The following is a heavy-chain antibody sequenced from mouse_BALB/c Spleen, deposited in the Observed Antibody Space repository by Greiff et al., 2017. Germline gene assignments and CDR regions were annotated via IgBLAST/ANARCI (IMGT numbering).Heavy chain of an antibody. Sequence: VQLTESGPGLVKPSQSLSLTCSVTGYSITSGYYWNWIRQFPGNKLEWMGYISYDGSNNYNPSLKNRISITRDTSKNQFFLKLNSVTTEDTATYYCARDPLWFAYWGQGTLVTVSA. CDR1: GYSITSGYY. V-gene: IGHV3-6*02. CDR2: ISYDGSN. J-gene: IGHJ3*01. CDR3: ARDPLWFAY.